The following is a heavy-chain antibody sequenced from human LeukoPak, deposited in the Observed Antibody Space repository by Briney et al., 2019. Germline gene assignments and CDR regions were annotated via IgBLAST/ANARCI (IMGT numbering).Heavy chain of an antibody. Sequence: GGSLRLSCAASGFTFSSYAMHWVRQAPGKGLEWVAVISYDGSNKYYADSVTGRFTVSRDNSKNTVYLQMNNLMTEDTAVYYCAKTRGVEGAFDIWGQGTRVTVSS. J-gene: IGHJ3*02. D-gene: IGHD2-21*01. V-gene: IGHV3-30*04. CDR2: ISYDGSNK. CDR1: GFTFSSYA. CDR3: AKTRGVEGAFDI.